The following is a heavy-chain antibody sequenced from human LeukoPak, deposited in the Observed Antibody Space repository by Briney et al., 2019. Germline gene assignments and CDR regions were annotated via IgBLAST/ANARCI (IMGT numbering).Heavy chain of an antibody. V-gene: IGHV6-1*01. CDR1: GDSVSSDGAA. J-gene: IGHJ4*02. CDR3: ARAFWHCSSHSCTAKGFDH. CDR2: TYYRSNWSN. D-gene: IGHD2-2*01. Sequence: SHTLSVTCAISGDSVSSDGAAWNWIRQSPSRGLEGLVRTYYRSNWSNDYAVSVKSRISITPITVKNPFFLQLNSVTPEDTAVYYCARAFWHCSSHSCTAKGFDHWGQGTLVTVSS.